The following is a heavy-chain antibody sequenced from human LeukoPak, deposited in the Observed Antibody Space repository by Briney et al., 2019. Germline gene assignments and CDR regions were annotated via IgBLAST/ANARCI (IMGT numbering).Heavy chain of an antibody. J-gene: IGHJ5*02. CDR2: INPNSGGT. D-gene: IGHD4-17*01. Sequence: GASVKVSCKASGYTFTGYYMHWVRQAPGQGLEWMGWINPNSGGTNYAQKFQGRVTMTRDTSISTAYMELSRLRSDDTAVYYCASQNTVTTHWFDPWGQGTLVTVSS. CDR1: GYTFTGYY. V-gene: IGHV1-2*02. CDR3: ASQNTVTTHWFDP.